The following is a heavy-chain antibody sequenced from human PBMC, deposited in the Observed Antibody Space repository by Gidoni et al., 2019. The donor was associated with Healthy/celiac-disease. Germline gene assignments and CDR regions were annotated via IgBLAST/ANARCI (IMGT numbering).Heavy chain of an antibody. V-gene: IGHV3-48*01. D-gene: IGHD6-19*01. J-gene: IGHJ5*02. CDR3: ARASQLNWFDP. Sequence: EVQLVESGGGLVQPGGSLRLSCAASGFTFSSYSMNWVRQAPGKGLEWVSYISSSSSTIYYADSVKGRFTISRDNAKNSLYLQMNSLRAEDTAVYYCARASQLNWFDPWGQGTLVTVSS. CDR2: ISSSSSTI. CDR1: GFTFSSYS.